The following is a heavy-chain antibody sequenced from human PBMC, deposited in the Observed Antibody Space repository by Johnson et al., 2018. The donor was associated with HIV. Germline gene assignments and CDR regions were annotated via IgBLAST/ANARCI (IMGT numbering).Heavy chain of an antibody. Sequence: QVQLVESGGGVVQPGRSLRLFCAASGFTFNSYAMHWVRQAPGKGLEWVAVISYDGSNKYYADSVKGRFTISRDNSKNTLFLQMNSLRAEDTAVYYCAKGGCGGDCYSPYLFDIWGQGTMVTVSS. CDR1: GFTFNSYA. D-gene: IGHD2-21*01. CDR3: AKGGCGGDCYSPYLFDI. CDR2: ISYDGSNK. J-gene: IGHJ3*02. V-gene: IGHV3-30-3*01.